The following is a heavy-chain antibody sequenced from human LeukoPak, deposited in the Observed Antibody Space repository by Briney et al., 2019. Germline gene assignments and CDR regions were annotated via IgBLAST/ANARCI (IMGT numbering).Heavy chain of an antibody. CDR3: ARLGSYSYCER. Sequence: GGSLKISCKGSGYSFTSYWIGWVRQMPGKGLDWTGIIYPGDSDTRYSPSFQGQLTSSADKYISTPYLQWSSLKASDTAMYYCARLGSYSYCERWGQGTLVTVSS. J-gene: IGHJ4*02. V-gene: IGHV5-51*01. D-gene: IGHD5-18*01. CDR2: IYPGDSDT. CDR1: GYSFTSYW.